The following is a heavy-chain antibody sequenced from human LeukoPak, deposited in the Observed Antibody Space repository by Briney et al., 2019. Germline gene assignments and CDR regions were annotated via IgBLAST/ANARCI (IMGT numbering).Heavy chain of an antibody. J-gene: IGHJ1*01. Sequence: AGGSLRLSCAASGLTFSNSWMHWVRQAPGKGLVWVSRINNDGSYSSYADSVKGRFTISKDNAKNTLYLQMNSLRAEDTAVYFCARVSGLGMNEYLQHWGQGTLVTVSS. D-gene: IGHD3-10*01. V-gene: IGHV3-74*01. CDR1: GLTFSNSW. CDR3: ARVSGLGMNEYLQH. CDR2: INNDGSYS.